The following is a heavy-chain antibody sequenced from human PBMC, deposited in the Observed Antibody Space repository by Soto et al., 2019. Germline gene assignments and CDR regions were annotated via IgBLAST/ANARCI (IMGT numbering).Heavy chain of an antibody. CDR1: GGTFGSDA. Sequence: ASVKVSCKASGGTFGSDAITWVRQAPGQGLEWVGRIIPIFGTTNYAQNLQGRVTISADKSTLTSYMELHSLTSDDTTLYYCARDRTDSGYYTNWLDPWGQGTQVTVSS. CDR2: IIPIFGTT. CDR3: ARDRTDSGYYTNWLDP. V-gene: IGHV1-69*06. J-gene: IGHJ5*02. D-gene: IGHD3-22*01.